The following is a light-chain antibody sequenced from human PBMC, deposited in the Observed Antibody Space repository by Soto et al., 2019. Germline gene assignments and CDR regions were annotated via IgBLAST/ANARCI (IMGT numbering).Light chain of an antibody. CDR3: QQYGSSGT. V-gene: IGKV3-11*01. Sequence: EIVLRQSPATLSLSPVERSTLSCRASQTVSSSLAWYQQKPGQAPRLLIYEASNRATGIPARFSGSGSGTDFTLTISRLEPEDFAVYYCQQYGSSGTFGQGTKVDIK. CDR2: EAS. CDR1: QTVSSS. J-gene: IGKJ1*01.